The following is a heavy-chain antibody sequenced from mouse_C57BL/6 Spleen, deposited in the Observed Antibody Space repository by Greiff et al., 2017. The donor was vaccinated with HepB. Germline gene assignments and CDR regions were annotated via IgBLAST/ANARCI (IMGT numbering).Heavy chain of an antibody. J-gene: IGHJ2*01. CDR3: ANFRRGYCCDY. CDR2: IYPGDGDT. V-gene: IGHV1-82*01. D-gene: IGHD3-1*01. CDR1: GYAFSSSW. Sequence: VQLQQSGPELVKPGASVKISCKASGYAFSSSWMNWVKQRPGKGLEWIGRIYPGDGDTNYNGKFKGKATLTADKSSSTAYMQLSSLTSEDSAVYFCANFRRGYCCDYWGQGTTLTVSS.